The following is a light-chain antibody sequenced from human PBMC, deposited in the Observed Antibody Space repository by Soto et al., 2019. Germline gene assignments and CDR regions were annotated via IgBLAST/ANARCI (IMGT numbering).Light chain of an antibody. V-gene: IGLV2-14*01. CDR1: SSHRDIYNY. CDR3: STYKDRTDYE. CDR2: QVT. J-gene: IGLJ1*01. Sequence: QSALTPPASVSGSPGHSITISCTGTSSHRDIYNYVSLYQQQPGKAPKLMIYQVTNRPSRVSNRFSCSRSGHTASLTISGYQAEDEADYHSSTYKDRTDYEFGTGTTVTVL.